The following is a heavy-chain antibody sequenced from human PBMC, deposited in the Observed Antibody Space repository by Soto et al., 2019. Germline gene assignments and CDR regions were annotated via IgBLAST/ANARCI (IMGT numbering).Heavy chain of an antibody. CDR1: GFTFSSYS. CDR3: ARAPRGAAAPDY. CDR2: ISSSSSYI. D-gene: IGHD6-13*01. Sequence: GGSLRLSCAASGFTFSSYSMNWVRQAPGKGLEWVSSISSSSSYIYYADSVKGRFTISRDNAKNSLYLQMNSLRAVDTAVYYCARAPRGAAAPDYWGQGTLVTVSS. J-gene: IGHJ4*02. V-gene: IGHV3-21*01.